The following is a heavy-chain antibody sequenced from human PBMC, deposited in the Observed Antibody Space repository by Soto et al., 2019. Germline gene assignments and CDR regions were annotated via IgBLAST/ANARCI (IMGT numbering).Heavy chain of an antibody. Sequence: ASVKVSCKASGYTFTSFDINWLRQATGQGLEWMGWMNPNSGSTGSAQKFQGRVAMTRDTSISTAYMELSSLRSDGAAVYYCARGRGYSDGVDYWGQGTLVTVSS. V-gene: IGHV1-8*02. J-gene: IGHJ4*02. CDR2: MNPNSGST. CDR3: ARGRGYSDGVDY. D-gene: IGHD2-15*01. CDR1: GYTFTSFD.